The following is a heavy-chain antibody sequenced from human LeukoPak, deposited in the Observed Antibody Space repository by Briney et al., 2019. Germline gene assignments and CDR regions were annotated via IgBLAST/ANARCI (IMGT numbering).Heavy chain of an antibody. CDR3: ARPGNGGQPVPFDH. Sequence: SETLSLTRTVSGGSISGSSYYWGWIRQPPGKGLEWIGSISYSGSTNYNPSLKSRATISMVTSKSQYFLKLSSVTAADTAVYYCARPGNGGQPVPFDHWGQGALVTVSS. CDR2: ISYSGST. CDR1: GGSISGSSYY. D-gene: IGHD6-6*01. V-gene: IGHV4-39*01. J-gene: IGHJ4*02.